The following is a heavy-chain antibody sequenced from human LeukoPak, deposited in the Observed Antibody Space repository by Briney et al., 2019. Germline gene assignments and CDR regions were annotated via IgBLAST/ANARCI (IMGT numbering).Heavy chain of an antibody. CDR2: ISGSGGSP. CDR3: ARGHGYSSGWYGY. CDR1: GFTFGSYA. D-gene: IGHD6-19*01. J-gene: IGHJ4*02. V-gene: IGHV3-23*01. Sequence: PGGSLRLSCAASGFTFGSYAMSWVRQAPGKGLEWVSTISGSGGSPYYADSVKGRFTISRDNSKNTLYLQMNSLRAEDTAVYYCARGHGYSSGWYGYWGQGTLVTVSS.